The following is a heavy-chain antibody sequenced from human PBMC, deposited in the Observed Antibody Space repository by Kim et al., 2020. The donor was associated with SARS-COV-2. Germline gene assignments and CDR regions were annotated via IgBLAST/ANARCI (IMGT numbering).Heavy chain of an antibody. CDR2: IYYSGST. Sequence: SETLSLTCTVSGGSISSYYWSWIRQPPGKGLEWIGYIYYSGSTNYNPSLKSRVTISVDTSKNQFSLKLSSVTAADTAVYYCARVPPAFKQWPDYFDYWGQGTLVTVSS. CDR1: GGSISSYY. D-gene: IGHD6-19*01. V-gene: IGHV4-59*01. CDR3: ARVPPAFKQWPDYFDY. J-gene: IGHJ4*02.